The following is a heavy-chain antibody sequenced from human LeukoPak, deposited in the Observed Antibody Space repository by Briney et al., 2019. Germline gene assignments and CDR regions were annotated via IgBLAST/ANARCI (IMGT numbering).Heavy chain of an antibody. CDR1: GFTVSSNY. CDR3: ARDHGTAMAGASWFDP. CDR2: ISYDGSNK. D-gene: IGHD5-18*01. Sequence: GSLRLSCAASGFTVSSNYMSWVRQAPGKGLEWVAVISYDGSNKYYADSVKGRFTISRDNSKNTLYLQMNSLRAEDTAVYYCARDHGTAMAGASWFDPWGQGTLVTVSS. V-gene: IGHV3-30-3*01. J-gene: IGHJ5*02.